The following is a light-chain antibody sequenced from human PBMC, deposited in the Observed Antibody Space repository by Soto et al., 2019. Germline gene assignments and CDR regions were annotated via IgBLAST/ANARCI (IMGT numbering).Light chain of an antibody. V-gene: IGKV1-5*03. CDR1: QSISSW. CDR2: KAS. Sequence: DIQITKSPSTLSASVGDRVTITCRASQSISSWLAWYQQKPGKAPKLLIHKASSLESGVPSRFSGSGSGTEFTLTSSSLQPDDFATYYCQQYNSYPWTFGQGTKVDI. CDR3: QQYNSYPWT. J-gene: IGKJ1*01.